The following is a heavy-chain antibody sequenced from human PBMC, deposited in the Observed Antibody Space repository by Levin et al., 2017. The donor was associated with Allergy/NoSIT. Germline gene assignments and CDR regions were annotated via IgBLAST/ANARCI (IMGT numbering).Heavy chain of an antibody. Sequence: GGSLRLSCSASGFTFSSYAMHWVRQAPGKGLEYVSAISSNGGSTYYADSVKGRFTISRDNSKNTLYLQMSSLRAEDTAVYYCVKESTGSGGYGFYYYYYMDVWGKGTTVTVSS. V-gene: IGHV3-64D*06. CDR2: ISSNGGST. J-gene: IGHJ6*03. CDR3: VKESTGSGGYGFYYYYYMDV. D-gene: IGHD3-10*01. CDR1: GFTFSSYA.